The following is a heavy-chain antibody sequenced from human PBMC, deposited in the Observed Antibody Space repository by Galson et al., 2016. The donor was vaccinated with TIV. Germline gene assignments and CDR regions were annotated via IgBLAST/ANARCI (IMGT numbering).Heavy chain of an antibody. CDR2: INPSGGST. J-gene: IGHJ4*02. CDR1: GYTFTSYY. Sequence: SVKVSCKASGYTFTSYYMHWVRQAPGQGLEWMGIINPSGGSTSYAQKFQGRVTMTRDTSTSTVYMELSSQRSEDTAVYYCARVLEVAGTDYWGQGTLVTVSS. V-gene: IGHV1-46*01. CDR3: ARVLEVAGTDY. D-gene: IGHD6-19*01.